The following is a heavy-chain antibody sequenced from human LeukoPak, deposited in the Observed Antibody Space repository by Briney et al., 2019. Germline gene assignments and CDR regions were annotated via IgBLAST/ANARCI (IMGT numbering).Heavy chain of an antibody. J-gene: IGHJ4*02. D-gene: IGHD2-2*02. Sequence: GGSLRLSCAASGFTFSSYAMSWVRQAPGKGLEWVSAISGSGGSTYCADSVKGRFTISRDNSKNTLYLQMNSLRAEDTAVYYCAKNGEYQLLYPYYFDYWGQGTLVTVSS. CDR2: ISGSGGST. CDR3: AKNGEYQLLYPYYFDY. CDR1: GFTFSSYA. V-gene: IGHV3-23*01.